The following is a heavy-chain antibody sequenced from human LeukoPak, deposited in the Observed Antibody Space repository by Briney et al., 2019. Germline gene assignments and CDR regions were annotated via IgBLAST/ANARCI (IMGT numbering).Heavy chain of an antibody. J-gene: IGHJ4*02. CDR2: IYYSGST. CDR1: GGSINSYY. V-gene: IGHV4-59*08. D-gene: IGHD6-19*01. Sequence: SETLSLTCTVSGGSINSYYWSWIRQPPGKGLEWIGYIYYSGSTNYNPSLKSRVTISVDTSKNEFSLKLSSVTAADTAVYYCARHYDSGWYGEYYFDYWGQGALVTVSS. CDR3: ARHYDSGWYGEYYFDY.